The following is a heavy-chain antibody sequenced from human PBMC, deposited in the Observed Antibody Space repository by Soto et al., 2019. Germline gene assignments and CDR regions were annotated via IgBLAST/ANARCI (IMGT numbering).Heavy chain of an antibody. V-gene: IGHV4-59*01. D-gene: IGHD2-21*01. CDR2: VSSTGST. CDR3: ARRWGGTFDY. CDR1: GASITQYY. Sequence: SETLSLTCTVSGASITQYYWNWIRQSPGKGLEWIVSVSSTGSTNYNPSLKSRVTISVDTSKNQFSLKLSSVTAADTAVYYCARRWGGTFDYWGQGTLVTVSS. J-gene: IGHJ4*02.